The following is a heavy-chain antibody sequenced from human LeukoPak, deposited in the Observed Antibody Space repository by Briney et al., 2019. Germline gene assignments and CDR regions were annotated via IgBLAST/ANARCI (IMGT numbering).Heavy chain of an antibody. Sequence: GESLKISCKGSGYSFTSYWIGWVRQMPGKGLEWMGIIYPGDSDTRYSPSFQGQVTISADKSISTAYLQWSSLKASDTAMYYCARLGGYCSSTSCYWDPDAFDIWGQGTMVTVSS. J-gene: IGHJ3*02. CDR1: GYSFTSYW. CDR2: IYPGDSDT. D-gene: IGHD2-2*01. CDR3: ARLGGYCSSTSCYWDPDAFDI. V-gene: IGHV5-51*01.